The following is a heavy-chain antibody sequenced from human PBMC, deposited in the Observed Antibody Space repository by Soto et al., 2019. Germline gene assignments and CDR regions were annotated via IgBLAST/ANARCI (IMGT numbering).Heavy chain of an antibody. CDR2: ISYDGSNK. V-gene: IGHV3-30*18. D-gene: IGHD6-6*01. CDR3: AKDYGSLLWYFDY. CDR1: GFTFSSYG. Sequence: PGGSLRLSCAASGFTFSSYGMHWVRQAPGKGMEWVAVISYDGSNKYYADSVKGRFTISRDNSKNTLYLQMNSLRAEDTAVYYCAKDYGSLLWYFDYWGQGTLVTVSS. J-gene: IGHJ4*02.